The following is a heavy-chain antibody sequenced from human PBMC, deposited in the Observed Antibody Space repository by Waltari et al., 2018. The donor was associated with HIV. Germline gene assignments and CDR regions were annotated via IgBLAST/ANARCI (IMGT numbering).Heavy chain of an antibody. CDR3: ARGRSPYSSGWYASEY. Sequence: QVQLQKWGAGLLKPSETLSLTCAVYGGSFSGYYWSWIRQPPGKGLEWIGEINHSGSTNYKPSLKSRVTISVDTSKNQFSLKLSSVTAADTAVYYCARGRSPYSSGWYASEYWGQGTLVTVSS. D-gene: IGHD6-19*01. J-gene: IGHJ4*02. V-gene: IGHV4-34*01. CDR2: INHSGST. CDR1: GGSFSGYY.